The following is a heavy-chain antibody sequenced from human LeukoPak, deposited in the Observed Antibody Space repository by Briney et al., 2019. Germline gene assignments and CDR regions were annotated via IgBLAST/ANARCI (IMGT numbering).Heavy chain of an antibody. J-gene: IGHJ4*02. V-gene: IGHV1-18*01. CDR3: ARVDMVLSSSWTSDY. Sequence: AASVKVSCKTSGYTFTTYGITWVRQAPGQGLEWMGWISAYNGNTDYAQKFRGRVTMTTDTSTSTASMELRSLRSDDTAVYYCARVDMVLSSSWTSDYWGQGTLVTVSS. CDR2: ISAYNGNT. D-gene: IGHD6-13*01. CDR1: GYTFTTYG.